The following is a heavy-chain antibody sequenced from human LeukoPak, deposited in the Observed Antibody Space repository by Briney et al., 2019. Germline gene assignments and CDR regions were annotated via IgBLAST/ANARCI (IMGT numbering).Heavy chain of an antibody. CDR2: ISGSGGST. Sequence: GSLRLSCAASGFTFSSYAMSWVRQAPGKGLEWVSAISGSGGSTYYADSVKGRFTISRDNSKNTLYLQMNSLRAEDTAVYYCAKDPYYYYGSGSRFDYWGQGTLVTVSS. V-gene: IGHV3-23*01. CDR3: AKDPYYYYGSGSRFDY. CDR1: GFTFSSYA. J-gene: IGHJ4*02. D-gene: IGHD3-10*01.